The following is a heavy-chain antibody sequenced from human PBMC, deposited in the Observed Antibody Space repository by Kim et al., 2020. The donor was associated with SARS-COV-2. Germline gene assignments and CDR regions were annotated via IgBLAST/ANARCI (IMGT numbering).Heavy chain of an antibody. V-gene: IGHV4-31*03. CDR3: ARVRITGTTFDY. D-gene: IGHD1-20*01. CDR1: GGSISSGGYY. Sequence: SETLSLTCTVSGGSISSGGYYWSWIRQHPGKGLEWIGYIYYSGSTYYNPSLKSRVTISVDTSKNQFSLKLSSVTAADTAVYYCARVRITGTTFDYWGQGTLVTVSS. J-gene: IGHJ4*02. CDR2: IYYSGST.